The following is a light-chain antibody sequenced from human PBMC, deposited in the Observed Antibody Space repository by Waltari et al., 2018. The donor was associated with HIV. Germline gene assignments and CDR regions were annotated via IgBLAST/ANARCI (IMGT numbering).Light chain of an antibody. CDR1: SSDVGGDIA. CDR2: EVS. V-gene: IGLV2-8*01. Sequence: QSALTQPPSASGSPGQSVTISCTGTSSDVGGDIAVAWYQQHPVKAPKLMIYEVSKRPSGVPDRFSGSKSGNTASLTVSGLQPDDEADYYCSSYAGNNNLVFGGGTKLTVL. CDR3: SSYAGNNNLV. J-gene: IGLJ2*01.